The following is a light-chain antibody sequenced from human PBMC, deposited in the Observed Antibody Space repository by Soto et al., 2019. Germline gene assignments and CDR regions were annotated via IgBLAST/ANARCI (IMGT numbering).Light chain of an antibody. V-gene: IGKV3-20*01. J-gene: IGKJ1*01. CDR1: QSVPNYY. Sequence: EIVLTQSPGTLSLSPGERATLSCRASQSVPNYYLAWYQQKPGQAPRLLIYGASSRATAIPGRFSASGSGTDFALTISGLEPEDFAVYYCQEYGSSNRTFCQGTKVEVK. CDR2: GAS. CDR3: QEYGSSNRT.